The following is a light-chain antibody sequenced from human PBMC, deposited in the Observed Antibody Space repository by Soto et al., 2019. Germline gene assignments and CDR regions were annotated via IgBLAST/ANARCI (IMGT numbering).Light chain of an antibody. CDR1: QTISSW. J-gene: IGKJ1*01. CDR2: KAS. V-gene: IGKV1-5*03. Sequence: DIQMTQSPSTLSASVGDRVTNTCRASQTISSWLAWYQQRPGKAPKLLIYKASSLESGVPSRFSGSGSRTEFTLTISSLQPDDFATYYCQQYNSYSKAFGQGTKVDI. CDR3: QQYNSYSKA.